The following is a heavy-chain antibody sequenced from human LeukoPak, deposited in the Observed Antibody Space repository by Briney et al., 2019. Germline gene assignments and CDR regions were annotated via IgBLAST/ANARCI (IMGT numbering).Heavy chain of an antibody. Sequence: PGGSLRLSCAASGFTFSSYWMHWVRQAPGKGLVWVSRINSDGSSTSYADSVKGRFTISRDNAKNTLYLQMNSLRAEDTAVYYCARGPEEVPAAMPHMDAWGKGTTVTVSS. CDR2: INSDGSST. CDR3: ARGPEEVPAAMPHMDA. V-gene: IGHV3-74*01. D-gene: IGHD2-2*01. J-gene: IGHJ6*04. CDR1: GFTFSSYW.